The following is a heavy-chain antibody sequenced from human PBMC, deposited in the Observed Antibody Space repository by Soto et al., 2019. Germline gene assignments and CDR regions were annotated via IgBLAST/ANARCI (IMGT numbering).Heavy chain of an antibody. CDR2: ISSNGGSA. CDR3: ARDPSTTGYYGLDV. V-gene: IGHV3-23*01. J-gene: IGHJ6*02. CDR1: GFTLRNYA. Sequence: PVGSLRLSCAAAGFTLRNYAMNWVRQAPGKGLELVSSISSNGGSAYYADSVKGRFTTIRDTSKNTVYLQMNSLRADDTAMYYCARDPSTTGYYGLDVWGQGTTVTVSS.